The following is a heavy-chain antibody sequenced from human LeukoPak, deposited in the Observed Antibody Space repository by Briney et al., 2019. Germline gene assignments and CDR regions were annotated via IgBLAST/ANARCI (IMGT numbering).Heavy chain of an antibody. V-gene: IGHV3-48*04. CDR2: ISSSGTTI. CDR1: GFTFRSYS. Sequence: GGSLRLSCAASGFTFRSYSLNWVRQAPGKGLEWVSYISSSGTTIYYADSVKGRLTISRDNAKNSLYLQMNSLRAEDTAVYYCAREVILPAALSYYYYYYMDVWGKGTTVTVSS. D-gene: IGHD2-2*01. J-gene: IGHJ6*03. CDR3: AREVILPAALSYYYYYYMDV.